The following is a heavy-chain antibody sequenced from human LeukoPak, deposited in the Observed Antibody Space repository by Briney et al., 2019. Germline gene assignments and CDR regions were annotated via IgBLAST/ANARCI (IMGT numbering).Heavy chain of an antibody. Sequence: GGSLRLSCAASGSTFSSHAMSWVRQAPGKGLEWVSAISGSGGSTYYADSVKGRFTISRDNSKNTLYLQMNSLRAEDTAVYYCAKVPIDDFWSGYYFDYWGQGTLVTVSS. CDR1: GSTFSSHA. CDR3: AKVPIDDFWSGYYFDY. D-gene: IGHD3-3*01. J-gene: IGHJ4*02. CDR2: ISGSGGST. V-gene: IGHV3-23*01.